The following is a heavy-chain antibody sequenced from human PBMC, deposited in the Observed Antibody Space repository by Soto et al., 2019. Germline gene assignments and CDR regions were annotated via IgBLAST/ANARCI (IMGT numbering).Heavy chain of an antibody. CDR2: IYYSGST. CDR3: ASPIDP. V-gene: IGHV4-31*03. Sequence: QVQLQESGPGLVKPSQTMSLTCTVSGGSISSGGYYWSWTRQHPGKGLEWIGYIYYSGSTNYNPSIQSRVTISVDTSKYQFSLKLSSGSCADTALYYCASPIDPWGQGTLVTVSS. CDR1: GGSISSGGYY. J-gene: IGHJ5*02.